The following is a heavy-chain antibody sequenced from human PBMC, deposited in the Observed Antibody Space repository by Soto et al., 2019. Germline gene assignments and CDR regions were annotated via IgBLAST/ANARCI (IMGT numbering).Heavy chain of an antibody. V-gene: IGHV4-31*03. Sequence: SETLSLTCTVSGGSISSSGSYWTWIRQHPGKGLDWIGYISYSGSTVYNPSLESRVTISVDTSKNQFSLNLSSVTAADTAVYYCARAAANIDYWGQGTLVTVSS. D-gene: IGHD2-2*01. CDR1: GGSISSSGSY. CDR2: ISYSGST. CDR3: ARAAANIDY. J-gene: IGHJ4*02.